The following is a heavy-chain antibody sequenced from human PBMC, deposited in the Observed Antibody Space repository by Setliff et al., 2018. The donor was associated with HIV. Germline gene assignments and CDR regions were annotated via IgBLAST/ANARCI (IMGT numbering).Heavy chain of an antibody. CDR1: GFTFSRYA. V-gene: IGHV3-23*01. CDR2: ISGSGSST. J-gene: IGHJ4*02. D-gene: IGHD2-15*01. Sequence: LRLSCAASGFTFSRYAMSWVRQAPGKGLEWVSVISGSGSSTYYADSVKGRFTISRDNAKNTLYLQMNSLRAEDTAVYYCTTRNSGYFDYWGQGTLVTVSS. CDR3: TTRNSGYFDY.